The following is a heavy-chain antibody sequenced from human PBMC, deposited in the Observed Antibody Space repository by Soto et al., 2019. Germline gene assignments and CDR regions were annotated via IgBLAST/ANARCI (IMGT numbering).Heavy chain of an antibody. V-gene: IGHV4-34*01. J-gene: IGHJ5*02. CDR3: ARSGESSNWFDP. CDR2: INHSGST. Sequence: SETLSLTCAVYGGSFSGYYWSWIRQPPGKGLEWIGEINHSGSTNYNPSLKSRVTISVDTSKNQFSLKLSSVTAADTAVYYCARSGESSNWFDPWGQGNLVTVSS. CDR1: GGSFSGYY.